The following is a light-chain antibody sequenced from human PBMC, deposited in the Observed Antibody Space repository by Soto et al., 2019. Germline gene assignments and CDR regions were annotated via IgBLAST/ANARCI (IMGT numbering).Light chain of an antibody. Sequence: EIVLTQSPGTLSLSPGERATLSCRASQSVINSYLAWYQHKPGQAPRLLISDASRRATGIPDRFSGSGSGTDFTLTISRLEPEDFAVYYCHQYGSSLPHTFGQGTKLEIK. J-gene: IGKJ2*01. CDR1: QSVINSY. CDR2: DAS. CDR3: HQYGSSLPHT. V-gene: IGKV3-20*01.